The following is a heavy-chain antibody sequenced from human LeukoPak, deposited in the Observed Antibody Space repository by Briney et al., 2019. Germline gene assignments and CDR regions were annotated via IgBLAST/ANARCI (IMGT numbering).Heavy chain of an antibody. CDR3: TRTVLDCANGVCYDY. D-gene: IGHD2-8*01. J-gene: IGHJ4*02. V-gene: IGHV1-18*01. CDR1: GYTFTSYG. Sequence: GASVKVSCKASGYTFTSYGISWVRQAPGQGLEWKGWISAYNGNTNYVQKLQGRVTVTTDTSTSTAYMELRSLRSDDTAVYYCTRTVLDCANGVCYDYWGQGTLVTVSS. CDR2: ISAYNGNT.